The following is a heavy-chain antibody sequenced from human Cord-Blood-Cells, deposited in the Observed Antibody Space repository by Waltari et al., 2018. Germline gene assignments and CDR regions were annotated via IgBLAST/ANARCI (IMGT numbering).Heavy chain of an antibody. Sequence: QVQLVQSGAEVKKPGASVKVSCKASGDPFTSYGISWVRQAPGHGLEWMGWISADNDNTNYAQKLQGRVTMTTDTSTSTAYRGLRSLRSDDTAVYYCARDLRAGSGSYYYYYGMDVWGQGTTVTVSS. CDR1: GDPFTSYG. V-gene: IGHV1-18*01. CDR2: ISADNDNT. CDR3: ARDLRAGSGSYYYYYGMDV. J-gene: IGHJ6*02. D-gene: IGHD3-10*01.